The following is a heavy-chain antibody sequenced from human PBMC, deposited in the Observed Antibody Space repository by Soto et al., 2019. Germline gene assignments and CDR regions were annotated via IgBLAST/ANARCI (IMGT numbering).Heavy chain of an antibody. CDR3: ARDQTGTTLFDY. Sequence: TLSLTCTVSGGSISSGGYYWSWIRQHPGKGLEWIGYIYYSGSTYYNPSLKSRVTISVDTSKNQFSLKLSSVTAADTAVYYCARDQTGTTLFDYWGQGILVTVSS. V-gene: IGHV4-31*03. CDR1: GGSISSGGYY. J-gene: IGHJ4*02. CDR2: IYYSGST. D-gene: IGHD1-7*01.